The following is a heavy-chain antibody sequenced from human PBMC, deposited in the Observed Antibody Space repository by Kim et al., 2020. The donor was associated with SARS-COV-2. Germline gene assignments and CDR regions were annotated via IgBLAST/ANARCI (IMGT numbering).Heavy chain of an antibody. CDR2: ISSDGSNK. Sequence: GGSLRLSCAASGFTFSSYGMHWVRQAPGKGLEWVAVISSDGSNKYYADSVKGRFTISRDNSKNTLYLQMNSLRAEDTAVYYCANLGIAAAGADHWGQGTLVTVSS. V-gene: IGHV3-30*18. CDR1: GFTFSSYG. D-gene: IGHD6-13*01. CDR3: ANLGIAAAGADH. J-gene: IGHJ4*02.